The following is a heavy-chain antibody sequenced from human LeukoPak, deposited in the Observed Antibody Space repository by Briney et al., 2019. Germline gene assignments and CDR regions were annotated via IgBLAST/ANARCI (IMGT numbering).Heavy chain of an antibody. D-gene: IGHD2-2*01. V-gene: IGHV1-18*01. CDR1: GYTFTSYG. CDR3: ARGYCSSTSCYGPSGWFDP. CDR2: ISAYNGNT. J-gene: IGHJ5*02. Sequence: ASVKVSCKASGYTFTSYGISWVRQAPGQGLEWIGWISAYNGNTNYAQKLQGRVTMTTDTSTTTAYMELRSLRSDDTAVYYCARGYCSSTSCYGPSGWFDPWGQGTLVTVSS.